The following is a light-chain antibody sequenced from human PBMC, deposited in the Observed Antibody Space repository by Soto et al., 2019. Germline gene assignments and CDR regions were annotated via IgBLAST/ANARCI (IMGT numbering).Light chain of an antibody. Sequence: QSALTQPASVSGSPGQSITISCTGTSSDVGSYNLVSWYQQHPGKAPKIMIYEVSTRPSGVSNRFSGSKSGNTASLTISGLQAEDEADYYCCSYAGSSSWVFGGGTKLTVL. CDR3: CSYAGSSSWV. CDR1: SSDVGSYNL. V-gene: IGLV2-23*02. J-gene: IGLJ3*02. CDR2: EVS.